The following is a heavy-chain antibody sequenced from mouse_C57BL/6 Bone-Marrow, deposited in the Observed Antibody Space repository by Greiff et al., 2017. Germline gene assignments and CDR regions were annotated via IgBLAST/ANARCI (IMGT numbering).Heavy chain of an antibody. CDR3: ASDFTTVVDWYFDV. D-gene: IGHD1-1*01. CDR1: GFTFSSYA. CDR2: ISDGGSYT. J-gene: IGHJ1*03. Sequence: EVKLVESGGGLVKPGGSLKLSCAASGFTFSSYAMSWVRQTPEKRLEWVATISDGGSYTYYPDTVKGRFTISRDNAKNNLYLQMSHLKSEDTAIYYCASDFTTVVDWYFDVWGTGTTVTVSS. V-gene: IGHV5-4*03.